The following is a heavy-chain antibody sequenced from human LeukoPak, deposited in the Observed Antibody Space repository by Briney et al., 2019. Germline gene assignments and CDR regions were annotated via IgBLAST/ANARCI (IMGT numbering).Heavy chain of an antibody. CDR1: GFTFSSYG. D-gene: IGHD1-1*01. J-gene: IGHJ4*02. V-gene: IGHV3-30*18. Sequence: PGGSLRLSCAASGFTFSSYGMHWVRQAPGKGLEWVAVMSYDGSNKYYADSVKGRFTISRDNPKNTLYLQMNSLRAEDTAVYYCAKVNWNDTTRFDYWGQGTLVTVSS. CDR3: AKVNWNDTTRFDY. CDR2: MSYDGSNK.